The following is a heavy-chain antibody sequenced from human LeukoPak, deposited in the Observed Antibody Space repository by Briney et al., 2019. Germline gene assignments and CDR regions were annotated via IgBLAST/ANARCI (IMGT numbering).Heavy chain of an antibody. J-gene: IGHJ4*02. CDR1: GFTFSNYA. CDR3: ARSGVATCHY. V-gene: IGHV3-23*01. D-gene: IGHD3-10*01. Sequence: GGSLRLSCQASGFTFSNYAMSWVRQAPGKGLEWVSSINNDGGGSFFADSVKDRFTISRDDSRSVVYLQMNRLSAEGTAVYYCARSGVATCHYWGQGILVTVSS. CDR2: INNDGGGS.